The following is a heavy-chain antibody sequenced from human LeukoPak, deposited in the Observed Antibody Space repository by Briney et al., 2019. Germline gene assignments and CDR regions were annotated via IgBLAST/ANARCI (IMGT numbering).Heavy chain of an antibody. CDR3: ARVPPRRDFDY. CDR1: GGSINSSNW. J-gene: IGHJ4*02. V-gene: IGHV4-4*02. CDR2: IYYSGST. D-gene: IGHD1-14*01. Sequence: PSETLSLTCAVSGGSINSSNWWGWVRQPPGKELEWIGEIYYSGSTNYNPSLKSRVIISVDKSKNQFSLKLISVTAADTAVYYCARVPPRRDFDYWGQGTLVTVSS.